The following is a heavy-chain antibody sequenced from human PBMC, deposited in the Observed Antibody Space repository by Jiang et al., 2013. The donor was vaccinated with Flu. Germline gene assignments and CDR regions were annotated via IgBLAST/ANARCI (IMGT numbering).Heavy chain of an antibody. CDR1: GYTLTSYS. J-gene: IGHJ5*02. D-gene: IGHD6-6*01. Sequence: HSGAEVKKPGASVKLSCKASGYTLTSYSMHWLRQAPGQRLEWMGWINAGNGDTRYSQKLQGRVTITRDTSASTGYMELSSLTSADTAVYYCARGGSSSPYNWFDP. CDR2: INAGNGDT. CDR3: ARGGSSSPYNWFDP. V-gene: IGHV1-3*01.